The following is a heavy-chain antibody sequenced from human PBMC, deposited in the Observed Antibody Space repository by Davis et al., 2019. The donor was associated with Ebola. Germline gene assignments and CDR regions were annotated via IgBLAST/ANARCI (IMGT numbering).Heavy chain of an antibody. D-gene: IGHD3-22*01. CDR1: GYTFTNYW. J-gene: IGHJ6*02. Sequence: GESLKISCKGSGYTFTNYWIAWVRQMPGKGLEWMGIIYPGDSDTRYSPSFRGQVTISADKSISTAYLQWSSLKASDTAMYYCARSSSGYSPHYYYYYGMDVWGQGTTVTVSS. V-gene: IGHV5-51*01. CDR2: IYPGDSDT. CDR3: ARSSSGYSPHYYYYYGMDV.